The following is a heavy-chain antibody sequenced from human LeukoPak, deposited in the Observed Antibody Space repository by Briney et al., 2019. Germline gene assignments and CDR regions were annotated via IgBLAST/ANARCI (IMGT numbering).Heavy chain of an antibody. V-gene: IGHV4-30-4*01. CDR1: GGSISSGDYY. CDR3: ARDYGDPEYWFDP. CDR2: IYYSGST. D-gene: IGHD4-17*01. J-gene: IGHJ5*02. Sequence: SETLSLTCTVSGGSISSGDYYWSWIRQPPGKGLEWIGYIYYSGSTYYNPSLKSRVTISVDTSKNQFSLKLSSVTAADTAVYYCARDYGDPEYWFDPWGQGTLVTVSS.